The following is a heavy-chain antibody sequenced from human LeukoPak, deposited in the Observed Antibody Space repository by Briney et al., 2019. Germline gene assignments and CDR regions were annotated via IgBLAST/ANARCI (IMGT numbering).Heavy chain of an antibody. V-gene: IGHV3-30*18. D-gene: IGHD5-18*01. CDR3: ANQLVDTAMVTDY. J-gene: IGHJ4*02. Sequence: GGSLRLSCAASGFTFSSYGMHWVRQAPGKGLEWVAVISYDGSNKYYADSVKGRFTISRDNSKNTLYLQMNSLIAEDTAVYYCANQLVDTAMVTDYWGQGTLVTVSS. CDR1: GFTFSSYG. CDR2: ISYDGSNK.